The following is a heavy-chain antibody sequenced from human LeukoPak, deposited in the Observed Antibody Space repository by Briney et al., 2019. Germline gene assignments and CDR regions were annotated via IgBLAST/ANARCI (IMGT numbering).Heavy chain of an antibody. CDR2: MNPKSGNT. J-gene: IGHJ4*02. V-gene: IGHV1-8*01. CDR1: GYTFTGYD. CDR3: ARGPPPHCSGGSCYSWGFVGY. Sequence: ASVKVSCKASGYTFTGYDINWVRQATGQGLEWMGWMNPKSGNTGYAQKFQGRVTMTRNTSISTAYIELSSLRSEDTAVYYCARGPPPHCSGGSCYSWGFVGYWGQGTQVAVSS. D-gene: IGHD2-15*01.